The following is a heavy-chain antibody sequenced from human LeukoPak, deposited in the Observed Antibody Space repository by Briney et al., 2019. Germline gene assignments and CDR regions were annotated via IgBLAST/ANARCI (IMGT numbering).Heavy chain of an antibody. Sequence: PGGSLRLSCASSGFTFTSYAVSWVRQAPGKGLERVLTIRYSGGTTYHTDSVKGRFTISRDISKNTVYLQMNSLKAEDTAVYYCAKDGVVRGLGPYYFDSWGRGSLVTVS. D-gene: IGHD3-10*01. V-gene: IGHV3-23*01. CDR3: AKDGVVRGLGPYYFDS. J-gene: IGHJ4*02. CDR2: IRYSGGTT. CDR1: GFTFTSYA.